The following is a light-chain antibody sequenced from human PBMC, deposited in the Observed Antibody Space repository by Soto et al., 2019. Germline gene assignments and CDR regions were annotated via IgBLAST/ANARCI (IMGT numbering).Light chain of an antibody. CDR1: NSDVGGYDY. CDR2: DVY. V-gene: IGLV2-11*01. J-gene: IGLJ3*02. Sequence: QSALTQPRSVSGSPGQSGTISCTGTNSDVGGYDYVSWYQQHPGKAPKLIVYDVYKRPTGVPDRISGSKSGNTASLTISGLQAEDEADYYCCSYAGDSGVFGGGTKLTVL. CDR3: CSYAGDSGV.